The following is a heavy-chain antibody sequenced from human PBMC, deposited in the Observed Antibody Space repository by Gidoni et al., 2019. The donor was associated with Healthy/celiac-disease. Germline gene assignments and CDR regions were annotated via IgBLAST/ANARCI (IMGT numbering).Heavy chain of an antibody. CDR1: GFPFDDYA. CDR3: AKDRNDYSGHGAFDI. V-gene: IGHV3-9*01. CDR2: ISWNSGSI. J-gene: IGHJ3*02. Sequence: EVQLVESGGGLVQPGRSLRLSCAASGFPFDDYAMHWVRQAPGKGLEWVSGISWNSGSIGYADSVKGRFTISRDNAKNSLYLQMNSLRAEDTALYYCAKDRNDYSGHGAFDIWGQGTMVTVSS. D-gene: IGHD3-16*01.